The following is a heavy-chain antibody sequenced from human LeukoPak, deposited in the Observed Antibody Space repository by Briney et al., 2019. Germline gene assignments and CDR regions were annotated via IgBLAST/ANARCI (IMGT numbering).Heavy chain of an antibody. CDR3: ARHHPAYDSSGYRRDGYFDY. J-gene: IGHJ4*02. D-gene: IGHD3-22*01. Sequence: SVKVSCKASGGTFSSYAISWVRQAPGQGLEWMGGIIPICGTANYAQKFQGRVTITADESTSTAYMELSSLRSEDTAVYYCARHHPAYDSSGYRRDGYFDYWGQGTQVTVSS. V-gene: IGHV1-69*01. CDR1: GGTFSSYA. CDR2: IIPICGTA.